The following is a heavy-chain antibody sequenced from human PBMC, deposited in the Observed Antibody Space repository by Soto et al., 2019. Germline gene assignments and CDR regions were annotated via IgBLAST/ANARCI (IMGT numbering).Heavy chain of an antibody. D-gene: IGHD6-19*01. CDR3: GAVAGTFSFDY. CDR1: GGSISSSSYY. Sequence: SETLSLTCTVSGGSISSSSYYWGWIRQPPGKGLEWIGSIYYSGSTYYNPSLKSRVTISVDTSKNQFSLKLSSVTAADTAVYYCGAVAGTFSFDYWGQGTLVTVSS. CDR2: IYYSGST. J-gene: IGHJ4*02. V-gene: IGHV4-39*07.